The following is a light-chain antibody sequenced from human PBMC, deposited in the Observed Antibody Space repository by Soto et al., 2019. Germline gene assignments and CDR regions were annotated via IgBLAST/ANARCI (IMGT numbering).Light chain of an antibody. Sequence: EIVMTQSPATLSVSPGERATLSCRASQSVSSNLAWYQQKPGQAPRLLIYGASTRATGIPARFRGSGSGTEFTLTISSLQSEDFAVSYCQQYNNWPQTFGQGTKVEIK. V-gene: IGKV3-15*01. CDR1: QSVSSN. CDR2: GAS. J-gene: IGKJ1*01. CDR3: QQYNNWPQT.